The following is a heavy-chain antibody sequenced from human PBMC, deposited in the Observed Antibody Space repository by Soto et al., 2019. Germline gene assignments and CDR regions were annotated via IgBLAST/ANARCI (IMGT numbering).Heavy chain of an antibody. D-gene: IGHD4-17*01. CDR3: AKSLHDYGDYYFDY. CDR1: GFTFSSYA. Sequence: GGSLRLSCAAPGFTFSSYAMSWVRQAPGKGLEWVSAISGSGGSTYYADSVKGRFTISRDNSKNTLYLQMNSLRAEDTAVYYCAKSLHDYGDYYFDYWGQGTLVTVSS. CDR2: ISGSGGST. J-gene: IGHJ4*02. V-gene: IGHV3-23*01.